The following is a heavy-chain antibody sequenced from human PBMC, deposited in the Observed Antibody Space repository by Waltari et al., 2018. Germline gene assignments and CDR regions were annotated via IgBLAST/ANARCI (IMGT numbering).Heavy chain of an antibody. V-gene: IGHV3-48*03. J-gene: IGHJ3*02. CDR1: GFTFSSYE. CDR3: ARDRGYSYGYDAFDI. D-gene: IGHD5-18*01. CDR2: ISSSGSTI. Sequence: EVQLVESGGGLVQPGGSLRLSCAASGFTFSSYEMSWVRKAPGKGLEWVSYISSSGSTIYYADSVKGRFTISRDNAKNSLYLQMNSLRAEDTAVYYCARDRGYSYGYDAFDIWGQGTMVTVSS.